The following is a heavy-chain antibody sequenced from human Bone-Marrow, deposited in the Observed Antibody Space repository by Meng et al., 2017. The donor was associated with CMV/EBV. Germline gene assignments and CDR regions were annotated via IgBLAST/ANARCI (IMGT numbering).Heavy chain of an antibody. J-gene: IGHJ4*02. CDR2: INPNSGGT. CDR1: GYNFTGYD. Sequence: CKASGYNFTGYDMHWGRQAPGQGLEWMGWINPNSGGTNYAQKFQGRVTMTRDTSISTAYMELSRLRSDDTAVYYCARWSDSSGYYGWGQGTLVTVSS. D-gene: IGHD3-22*01. V-gene: IGHV1-2*02. CDR3: ARWSDSSGYYG.